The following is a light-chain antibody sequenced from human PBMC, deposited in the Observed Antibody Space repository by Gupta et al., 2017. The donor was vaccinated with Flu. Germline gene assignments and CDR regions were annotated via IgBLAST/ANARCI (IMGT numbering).Light chain of an antibody. CDR3: QQSYSGLT. J-gene: IGKJ4*01. V-gene: IGKV1-39*01. CDR2: SAS. CDR1: QSIGIN. Sequence: SPSSLSASVGDRVTLTCRASQSIGINLNWYQQRPGKAPQLLIYSASLLQVGVPSRFTGTGSGTEFALTITSLRPEDSATYYCQQSYSGLTFGGGAKVEIK.